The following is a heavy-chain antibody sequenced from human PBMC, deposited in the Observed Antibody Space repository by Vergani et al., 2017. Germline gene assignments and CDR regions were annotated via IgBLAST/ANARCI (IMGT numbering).Heavy chain of an antibody. CDR2: ISGSGGST. V-gene: IGHV3-23*01. CDR3: AVTVKDVDTAKRPDY. Sequence: EVQLLESGGGLVQPGGSLRLSCAASGFTFSSYAMSWVRQAPGKGLEWVSAISGSGGSTYYADSVQGRFTISRDNSKNTLYLQMNSLRAEDTAVYYCAVTVKDVDTAKRPDYWGQGTLVTVSS. CDR1: GFTFSSYA. D-gene: IGHD5-18*01. J-gene: IGHJ4*02.